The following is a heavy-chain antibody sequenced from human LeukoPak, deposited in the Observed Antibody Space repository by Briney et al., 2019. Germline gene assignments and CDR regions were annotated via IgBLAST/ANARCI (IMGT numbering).Heavy chain of an antibody. D-gene: IGHD6-19*01. CDR2: IYTSGST. CDR1: GGSISSSSYY. J-gene: IGHJ5*02. Sequence: PSETLSLTCTVSGGSISSSSYYWRWIRQPAGKGLDWIGRIYTSGSTNYNPSLKSRVTMSVDTSKNQFSLKLSSVTAADTAVYYCARDHTVNLAVAAGYNWFDPSRQGTMVTVSS. V-gene: IGHV4-61*02. CDR3: ARDHTVNLAVAAGYNWFDP.